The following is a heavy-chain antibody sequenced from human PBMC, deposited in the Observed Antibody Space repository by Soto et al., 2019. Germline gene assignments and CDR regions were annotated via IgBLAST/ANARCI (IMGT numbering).Heavy chain of an antibody. CDR1: GFTFSSYA. CDR2: ISYDGSNK. CDR3: ASRLSSLPVDIVATTPPH. V-gene: IGHV3-30-3*01. J-gene: IGHJ4*02. Sequence: GSLRLSCAASGFTFSSYAMHWVRQAPGKGLEWVAVISYDGSNKYYADSVKGRFTISRDNSKNTLYLQMNSLRAEDTAVYYCASRLSSLPVDIVATTPPHWGQAPLVTVSS. D-gene: IGHD5-12*01.